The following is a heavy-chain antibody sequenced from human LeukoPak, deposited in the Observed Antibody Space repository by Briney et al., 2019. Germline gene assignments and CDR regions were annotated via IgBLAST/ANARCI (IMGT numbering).Heavy chain of an antibody. CDR2: INPNSGGT. CDR3: ARGTYSSSWYRGPDY. J-gene: IGHJ4*02. CDR1: GYTSTGYY. Sequence: ASVKVSCKASGYTSTGYYMHWVRQAPGQGLEWMGWINPNSGGTNYAQKFQGRVTMTRDTSISTAYMELSRLRSDDTAVYYCARGTYSSSWYRGPDYWGQGTLVTVSS. V-gene: IGHV1-2*02. D-gene: IGHD6-13*01.